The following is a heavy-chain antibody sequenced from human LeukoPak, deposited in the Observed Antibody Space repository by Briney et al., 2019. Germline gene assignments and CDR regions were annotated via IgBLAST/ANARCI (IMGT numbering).Heavy chain of an antibody. D-gene: IGHD4-17*01. CDR3: SRETVNYGGYSTTPR. CDR2: INHSGST. Sequence: PSETLSLTCAVYGGSFSGYYWSWIRQPPGKGLEWIGEINHSGSTNYNPSLKSRVTISVDTSKNQFSLKLSSVTAADTAVYYCSRETVNYGGYSTTPRWGQGTLVTVSS. V-gene: IGHV4-34*01. J-gene: IGHJ4*02. CDR1: GGSFSGYY.